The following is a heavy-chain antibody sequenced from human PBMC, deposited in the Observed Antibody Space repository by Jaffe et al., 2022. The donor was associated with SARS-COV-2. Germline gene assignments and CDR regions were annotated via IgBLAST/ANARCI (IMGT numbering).Heavy chain of an antibody. Sequence: EVQLVESGGGLVQPGGSLRLSCAASGFTFSSYEMNWVRQAPGKGLEWVSYISSSGSTIYYADSVKGRFTISRDNAKNSLYLQMNSLRAEDTAVYYCARSNYDFWSGYYYYGMDVWGQGTTVTVSS. J-gene: IGHJ6*02. CDR2: ISSSGSTI. D-gene: IGHD3-3*01. CDR3: ARSNYDFWSGYYYYGMDV. CDR1: GFTFSSYE. V-gene: IGHV3-48*03.